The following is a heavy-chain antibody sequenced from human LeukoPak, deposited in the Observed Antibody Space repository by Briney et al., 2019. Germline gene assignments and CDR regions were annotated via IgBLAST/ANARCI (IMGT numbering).Heavy chain of an antibody. Sequence: PSETLSLTCTVSGGSISSGGYYWSWIRQHPGKGLEWIGYIYYSGSTYYNPSLKSRVTISVDTSKNQFSLKLSSVTAADTAVYYCARDKGAGGGVYYFDYWGQGTLVTVSS. J-gene: IGHJ4*02. CDR1: GGSISSGGYY. V-gene: IGHV4-31*03. D-gene: IGHD6-13*01. CDR2: IYYSGST. CDR3: ARDKGAGGGVYYFDY.